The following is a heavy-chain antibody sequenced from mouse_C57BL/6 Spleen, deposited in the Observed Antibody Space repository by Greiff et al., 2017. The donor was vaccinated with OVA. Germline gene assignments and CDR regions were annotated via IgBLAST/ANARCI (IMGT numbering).Heavy chain of an antibody. J-gene: IGHJ3*01. CDR3: ARGGAYYYGSSYWFAY. CDR1: GYTFTDYY. CDR2: INPNNGGT. V-gene: IGHV1-26*01. D-gene: IGHD1-1*01. Sequence: EVQLQQSGPELVKPGASVKISCKASGYTFTDYYMNWVKQSHGKSLEWIGDINPNNGGTSYNQKFKGKATLTVDKSSSTAYMELRSLTSEDSAVYYCARGGAYYYGSSYWFAYWGQGTLVTVSA.